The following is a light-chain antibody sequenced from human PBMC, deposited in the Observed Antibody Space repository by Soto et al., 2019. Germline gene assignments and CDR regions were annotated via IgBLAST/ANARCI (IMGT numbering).Light chain of an antibody. CDR3: CSYAGNSEV. V-gene: IGLV2-23*02. Sequence: QSALTQPASVSGSPGQSITIPCTGTSGDVGSYNLVSWYQQHPGKAPQLLIYEVTERPSGVSNRFSGSKSGSTASLTISGLQPDDEADYYCCSYAGNSEVFGTGTKVTVL. CDR1: SGDVGSYNL. CDR2: EVT. J-gene: IGLJ1*01.